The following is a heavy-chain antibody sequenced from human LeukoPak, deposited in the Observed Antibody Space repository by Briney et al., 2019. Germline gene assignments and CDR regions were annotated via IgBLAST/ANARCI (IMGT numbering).Heavy chain of an antibody. CDR2: IKSGTDGGTT. CDR1: GFTFSNAW. J-gene: IGHJ5*02. D-gene: IGHD4-17*01. CDR3: PPEPAYGDSP. V-gene: IGHV3-15*07. Sequence: PGGSLRLSCAASGFTFSNAWMNWVRQGPGKGLEWVGRIKSGTDGGTTDYAAPVKGRFTISRDDSKNMLYLQMISLKTEDTAVYYGPPEPAYGDSPGAQEPLFTVSS.